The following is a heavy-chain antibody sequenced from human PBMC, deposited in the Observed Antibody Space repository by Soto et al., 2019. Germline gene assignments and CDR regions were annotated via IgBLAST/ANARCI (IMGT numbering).Heavy chain of an antibody. D-gene: IGHD3-22*01. CDR3: ARFXSYYDSSGYYSYWYFDL. V-gene: IGHV3-48*02. CDR1: GFTFSSYS. CDR2: ISSSSSTI. J-gene: IGHJ2*01. Sequence: GGSLRLSCAASGFTFSSYSMNWVRQAPGKGLEWVSYISSSSSTIYYADSVKGRFTISRDNAKNSLYLQMNSLRDEDTAVYYCARFXSYYDSSGYYSYWYFDLWGRGTLVTVSS.